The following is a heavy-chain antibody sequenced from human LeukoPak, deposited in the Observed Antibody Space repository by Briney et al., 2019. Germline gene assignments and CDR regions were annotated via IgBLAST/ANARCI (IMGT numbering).Heavy chain of an antibody. Sequence: SVKVSCKASGYTFTSYGISWVRQAPGQGLEWMGGIIPIFGTANYAQKFQGRVTITTDESTSTAYMELSSLRSEDTAVYYCARESTYYYGSGSRGSDYWGQGTLVTVSS. D-gene: IGHD3-10*01. V-gene: IGHV1-69*05. CDR2: IIPIFGTA. CDR1: GYTFTSYG. CDR3: ARESTYYYGSGSRGSDY. J-gene: IGHJ4*02.